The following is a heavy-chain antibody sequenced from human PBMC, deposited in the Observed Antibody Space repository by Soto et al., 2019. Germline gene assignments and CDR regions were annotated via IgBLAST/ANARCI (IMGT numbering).Heavy chain of an antibody. CDR3: ARGRGIAARNWFDS. Sequence: LMNLSCKASGGTFRSSAISFVRQAPGQGLEWMGGIIPIFGTANYAQKFQGRVTITADESTSTAYMELSSLRSEDTAVYYCARGRGIAARNWFDSGGQGTLVTGSS. D-gene: IGHD6-6*01. V-gene: IGHV1-69*01. CDR2: IIPIFGTA. CDR1: GGTFRSSA. J-gene: IGHJ5*01.